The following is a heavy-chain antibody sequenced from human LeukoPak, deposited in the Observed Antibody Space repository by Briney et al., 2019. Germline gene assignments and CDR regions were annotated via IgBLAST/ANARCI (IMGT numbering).Heavy chain of an antibody. CDR1: GYRFTSYW. CDR2: IDPSDSYT. CDR3: ARNTGDDY. V-gene: IGHV5-10-1*01. Sequence: GESLKISCKCSGYRFTSYWISWVRQMPGKGVEWMGRIDPSDSYTNYIPSFQGQVTISTDKSISTAYLQWSSLRASDTAMYYCARNTGDDYWGQGTLVTVSS. D-gene: IGHD3-16*01. J-gene: IGHJ4*02.